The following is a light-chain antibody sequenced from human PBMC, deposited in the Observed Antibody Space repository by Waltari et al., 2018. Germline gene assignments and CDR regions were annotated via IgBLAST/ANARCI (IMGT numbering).Light chain of an antibody. V-gene: IGKV1-5*03. CDR3: QQYNSFPKT. CDR1: QSVGVW. Sequence: DIQMTQSPSTLSPSVGDRVTITCRASQSVGVWLAWYQQKPGKVPKVLIYKTSSLESGVPSRFSGSGSGTEFTLTISNLQPADFATYYCQQYNSFPKTFGQGTKVEIK. J-gene: IGKJ1*01. CDR2: KTS.